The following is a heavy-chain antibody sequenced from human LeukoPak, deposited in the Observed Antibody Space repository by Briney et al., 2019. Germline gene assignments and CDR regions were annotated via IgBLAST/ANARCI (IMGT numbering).Heavy chain of an antibody. J-gene: IGHJ6*03. V-gene: IGHV3-23*01. CDR1: GFTFSSYA. CDR3: AKALYYDTDYYYMDV. D-gene: IGHD3-22*01. CDR2: ISGSGGST. Sequence: GGSLRLSCAASGFTFSSYAMAWVRQAPGKGLEWVSAISGSGGSTYYADSVKGRFTISRDNSKNTLYLQMNSLRAEDTAVYYCAKALYYDTDYYYMDVWGKGTTVTVSS.